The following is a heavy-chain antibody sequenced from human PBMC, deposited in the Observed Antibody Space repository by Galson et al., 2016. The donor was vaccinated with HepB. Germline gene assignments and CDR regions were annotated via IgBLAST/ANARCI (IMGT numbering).Heavy chain of an antibody. D-gene: IGHD2-2*01. CDR2: IYYSGST. CDR3: ARFDTSWYYYGVDV. Sequence: SETLSLTCTVSGNSVSSGSYHWSWIRQPPGKGLEWIGYIYYSGSTYYSPSLKSRVIISVDTSKNQVSLKVTSVTAADTAVYYCARFDTSWYYYGVDVWGQGTTVTVFS. J-gene: IGHJ6*02. V-gene: IGHV4-61*01. CDR1: GNSVSSGSYH.